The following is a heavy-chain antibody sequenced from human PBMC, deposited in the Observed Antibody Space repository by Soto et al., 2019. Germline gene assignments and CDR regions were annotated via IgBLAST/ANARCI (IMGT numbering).Heavy chain of an antibody. CDR2: INPATGAA. V-gene: IGHV1-2*02. CDR3: ARGGGVGVAGSAAFDM. J-gene: IGHJ3*02. CDR1: GYPVTAYY. Sequence: QLHLVQSGAVVKKPGASVTVSCSASGYPVTAYYMHWVRQAPGRGLEWMGGINPATGAAKYTLTFQGRVTMTRDTATSPVFMELSGLTSEDTAVFYCARGGGVGVAGSAAFDMWGQGTLVTVSS. D-gene: IGHD3-3*01.